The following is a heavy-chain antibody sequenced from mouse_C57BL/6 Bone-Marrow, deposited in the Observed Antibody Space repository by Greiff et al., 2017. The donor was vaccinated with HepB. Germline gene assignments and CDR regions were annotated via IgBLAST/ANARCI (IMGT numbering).Heavy chain of an antibody. Sequence: DVMLVESGGGLVKPGGSLKLSCAASGFTFSSYAMSWVRQTPEKRLEWVATISDGGSYTYYPDNVKGRFTISRDNAKNHLYLQMSHLKSEDTAMYYCAIPSYYREAWFAYWGQGTLVTVSA. D-gene: IGHD2-14*01. CDR2: ISDGGSYT. CDR1: GFTFSSYA. J-gene: IGHJ3*01. CDR3: AIPSYYREAWFAY. V-gene: IGHV5-4*03.